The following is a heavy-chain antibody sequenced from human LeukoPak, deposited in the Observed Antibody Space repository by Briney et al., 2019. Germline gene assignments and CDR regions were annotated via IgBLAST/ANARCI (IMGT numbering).Heavy chain of an antibody. V-gene: IGHV4-4*07. J-gene: IGHJ6*03. D-gene: IGHD6-13*01. CDR1: GGSISSYY. CDR3: ARLRRSWRYYYYYYMDV. Sequence: PSETLSLTCTVSGGSISSYYWSWIRQPAGKGLEWIGRIYTSGSTNYNPSLKSRVTISVDTSKNQFSLKLSSVTAADTAVYYCARLRRSWRYYYYYYMDVWGKGTTVTISS. CDR2: IYTSGST.